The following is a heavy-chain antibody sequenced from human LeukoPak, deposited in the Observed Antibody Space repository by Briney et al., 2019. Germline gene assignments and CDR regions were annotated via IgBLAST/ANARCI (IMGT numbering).Heavy chain of an antibody. CDR2: IYPGDSDT. V-gene: IGHV5-51*01. CDR1: GYSFTIYS. J-gene: IGHJ4*02. CDR3: ARYGAAAAAVPLDY. Sequence: GESLKISGKGSGYSFTIYSIGWVRRMPGKGLEWMGIIYPGDSDTRYSPSFQGHVTISADKSISTAYLQWSSLKASDTAIYYCARYGAAAAAVPLDYWGQGTLVTVSS. D-gene: IGHD6-13*01.